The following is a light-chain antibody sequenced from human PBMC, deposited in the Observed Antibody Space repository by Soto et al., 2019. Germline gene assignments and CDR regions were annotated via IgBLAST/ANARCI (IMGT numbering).Light chain of an antibody. CDR3: RSHSGSTNV. V-gene: IGLV2-8*01. CDR1: SRDVGASDY. Sequence: QSVLTQPPSASGSPGQSVAISCTGTSRDVGASDYVSWYQQHSGKAPKLLLYEVNKRPSGVPDRFSGSKSGNTASLTVSATQADDDADYCSRSHSGSTNVLGTGTKVTVL. J-gene: IGLJ1*01. CDR2: EVN.